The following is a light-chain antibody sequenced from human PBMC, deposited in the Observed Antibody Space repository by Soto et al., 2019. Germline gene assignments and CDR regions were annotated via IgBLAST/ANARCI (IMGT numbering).Light chain of an antibody. V-gene: IGKV3D-15*01. CDR3: QEYNKWPSWT. Sequence: IVMTQSPATLSLSPGERATLSCRAIQNIDNHLAWYQQIPGQAPRLLMYAASTRATGIPARFSGSGSGTEFTLTISSLQSEDFAVYYCQEYNKWPSWTFGRGTKVDIK. CDR1: QNIDNH. J-gene: IGKJ1*01. CDR2: AAS.